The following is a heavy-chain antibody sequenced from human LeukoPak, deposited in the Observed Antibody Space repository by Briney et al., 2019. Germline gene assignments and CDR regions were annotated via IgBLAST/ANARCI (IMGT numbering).Heavy chain of an antibody. CDR1: GGSFGNFY. CDR2: IYDSGTT. V-gene: IGHV4-59*01. D-gene: IGHD2/OR15-2a*01. J-gene: IGHJ3*02. Sequence: SETLSLTCTVSGGSFGNFYWSWIRQPPGKGLEWIGYIYDSGTTNYNPSLKSRVTISVDTATNQFSLKLRSVTAADTAVYYCARDFSAAFDIWGQGTMVTVSS. CDR3: ARDFSAAFDI.